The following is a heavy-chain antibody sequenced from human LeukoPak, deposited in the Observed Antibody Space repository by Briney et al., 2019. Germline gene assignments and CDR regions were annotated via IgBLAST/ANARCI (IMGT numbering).Heavy chain of an antibody. V-gene: IGHV1-18*01. CDR1: VYRFSHYG. J-gene: IGHJ4*02. CDR2: INTYNGNT. D-gene: IGHD1-26*01. CDR3: ARDLGEGAKRDLDF. Sequence: ASVTVSCTPSVYRFSHYGISWVRQAPGQGLQWMGWINTYNGNTEYAQSLQGRATMTIDTATATAYLEVRSLISDDTAVYYCARDLGEGAKRDLDFWGQGTLVTVSS.